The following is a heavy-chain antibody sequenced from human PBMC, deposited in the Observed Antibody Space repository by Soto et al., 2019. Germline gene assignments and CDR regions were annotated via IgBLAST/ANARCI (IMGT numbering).Heavy chain of an antibody. J-gene: IGHJ5*02. CDR3: ARDSWNYLNWFDP. D-gene: IGHD1-7*01. V-gene: IGHV1-18*04. CDR1: GYNFTSYG. Sequence: SVKVSFKASGYNFTSYGISWVRQAPGQGLEWMGWISAYNGNTNYAQKLQGRVTMTTDTSTSTAYMELRSLRSDDTAVYYCARDSWNYLNWFDPWGQGTLVTVSS. CDR2: ISAYNGNT.